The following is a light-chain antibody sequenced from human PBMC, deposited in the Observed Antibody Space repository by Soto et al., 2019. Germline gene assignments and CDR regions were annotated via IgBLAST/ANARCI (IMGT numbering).Light chain of an antibody. CDR3: QQRFSWPPT. J-gene: IGKJ4*01. CDR2: DTS. CDR1: QSISRY. Sequence: EIGLTQSPATLSLSPGERATLSCRASQSISRYLAWYQQKHGQAPRLVIHDTSTRASGVPDTFSGSGSGTEFTLTISTLEPEDFATYYCQQRFSWPPTFGGGTHIEIK. V-gene: IGKV3-11*01.